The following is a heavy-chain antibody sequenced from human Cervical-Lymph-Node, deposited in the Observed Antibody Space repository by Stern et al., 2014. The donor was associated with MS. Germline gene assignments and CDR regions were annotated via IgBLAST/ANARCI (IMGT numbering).Heavy chain of an antibody. Sequence: EVQLVESGGGLIQPGGSLRLSCAVSGFPVSDNYMSWVRQAPGKGLEWVSTLHSGGSSFYADSVKGRFSISRDRPENTLYLTMNTLRAEDTAIYYCARGPIAITTVVFNDWGQGTLVLVSS. CDR3: ARGPIAITTVVFND. CDR1: GFPVSDNY. CDR2: LHSGGSS. J-gene: IGHJ4*02. V-gene: IGHV3-53*01. D-gene: IGHD4-23*01.